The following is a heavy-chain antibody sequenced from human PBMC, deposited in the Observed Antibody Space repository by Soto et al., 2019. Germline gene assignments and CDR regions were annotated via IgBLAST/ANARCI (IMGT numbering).Heavy chain of an antibody. CDR2: IYYSGRT. J-gene: IGHJ6*02. V-gene: IGHV4-59*01. Sequence: QVQLQESGPGLVKPSETLSLTCPVSGGSISSSSWSWIRQPPGKGLEWLGYIYYSGRTNYNPSLKSRVTISVDTSKNQFALKLSSVTAADTAVYYCARDGTSSCSHYYYGMDVWGQGTTVTVSS. CDR3: ARDGTSSCSHYYYGMDV. CDR1: GGSISSSS. D-gene: IGHD6-13*01.